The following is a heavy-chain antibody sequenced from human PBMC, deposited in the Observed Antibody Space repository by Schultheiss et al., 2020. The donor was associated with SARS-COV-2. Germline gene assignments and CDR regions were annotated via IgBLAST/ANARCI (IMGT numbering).Heavy chain of an antibody. D-gene: IGHD4-11*01. CDR3: ARHSSNYGY. V-gene: IGHV4-59*08. CDR1: GGSISSYF. Sequence: SETLSLTCSVSGGSISSYFWSWIRQPPGKGLEWIGRINPRGSTNYSPSLKSRVTMSVATSKNQFSLKLSSVTAADTAVYYCARHSSNYGYWGQGTLVTVSS. J-gene: IGHJ4*02. CDR2: INPRGST.